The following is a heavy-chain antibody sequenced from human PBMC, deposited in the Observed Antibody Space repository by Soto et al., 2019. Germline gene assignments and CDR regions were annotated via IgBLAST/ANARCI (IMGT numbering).Heavy chain of an antibody. CDR2: ISGSGGNT. CDR3: AKGAYGDYGEFDY. J-gene: IGHJ4*02. V-gene: IGHV3-23*01. D-gene: IGHD4-17*01. Sequence: GGSLRLSCAASGFSFSNYAMNWVRQAPGKGLEWVSSISGSGGNTNYADSAKGRFTISRDNSKNTLYLQMNSLRAEDTAIYYCAKGAYGDYGEFDYWGQGTLVTVSS. CDR1: GFSFSNYA.